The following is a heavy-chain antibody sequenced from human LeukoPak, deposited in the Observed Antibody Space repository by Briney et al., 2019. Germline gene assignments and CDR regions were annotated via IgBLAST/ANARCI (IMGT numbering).Heavy chain of an antibody. CDR2: IKQDGSEK. J-gene: IGHJ4*02. D-gene: IGHD3-10*01. CDR3: ARDTGSGSYDY. V-gene: IGHV3-7*03. Sequence: GGSLRLSCAASGFTFSSYWMSWVRQAPGKGLEWVANIKQDGSEKYYVDSVKGRFTISRDNAKNSLYLQMNSLRAGDTAVYYCARDTGSGSYDYWGQGTLVTVSS. CDR1: GFTFSSYW.